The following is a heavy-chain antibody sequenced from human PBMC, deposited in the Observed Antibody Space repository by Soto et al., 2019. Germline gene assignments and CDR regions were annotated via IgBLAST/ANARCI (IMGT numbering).Heavy chain of an antibody. CDR1: GGSFSGYY. J-gene: IGHJ4*02. CDR2: INHGGST. Sequence: QVQLQQWGAGLLKPSETLSLTCAVYGGSFSGYYWSWIRQPPGKGLEWIGEINHGGSTNYNPSLKSRVTMSLDTSKNQFSLKLTSVTAADTSVYNCARGPEYYYGGSGYVDYWGRGTLVTVSS. D-gene: IGHD3-22*01. CDR3: ARGPEYYYGGSGYVDY. V-gene: IGHV4-34*01.